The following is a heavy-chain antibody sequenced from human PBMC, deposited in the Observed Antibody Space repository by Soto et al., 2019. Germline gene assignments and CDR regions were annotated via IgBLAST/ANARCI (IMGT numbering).Heavy chain of an antibody. V-gene: IGHV3-30*18. CDR2: ISYDGSNK. CDR3: AKEAPYGDDLRQADAEYFQH. CDR1: GFTFSSYG. J-gene: IGHJ1*01. Sequence: QVQLVESGGGVVQPGRSLRLSCAASGFTFSSYGMHWVRQAPGKGLEWVAVISYDGSNKYYADSVKGRFTISRDNYKNTLYLQMNSLRAEDPAVYYCAKEAPYGDDLRQADAEYFQHWGQGTLVTVSS. D-gene: IGHD4-17*01.